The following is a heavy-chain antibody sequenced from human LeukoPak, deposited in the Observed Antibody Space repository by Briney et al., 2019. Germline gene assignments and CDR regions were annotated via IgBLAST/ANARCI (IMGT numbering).Heavy chain of an antibody. CDR1: GFTFSSYW. CDR3: ANLLPSMALDY. V-gene: IGHV3-30*18. Sequence: PGGSLRLSCAASGFTFSSYWMHWARQAPGKGLEWVAVISYDGSNKYYADPVKGRFTISRDNSKNTLYLQMNSLRAEDTAVYYCANLLPSMALDYWGQGTLVTVSS. D-gene: IGHD2/OR15-2a*01. J-gene: IGHJ4*02. CDR2: ISYDGSNK.